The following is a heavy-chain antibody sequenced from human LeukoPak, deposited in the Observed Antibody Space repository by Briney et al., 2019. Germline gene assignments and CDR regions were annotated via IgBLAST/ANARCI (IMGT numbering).Heavy chain of an antibody. CDR3: ARDPNGDYIGAFEF. J-gene: IGHJ3*01. CDR1: GFTFSNYA. Sequence: PGGSLRLSCAASGFTFSNYAVMWVRQAPGQGLEWVSAITSGRSPRYADSVKGRFTISRDNSKNTLYLQMNSLKTEDTAQYFCARDPNGDYIGAFEFWGQGTGVTVSS. CDR2: ITSGRSP. V-gene: IGHV3-23*01. D-gene: IGHD4-17*01.